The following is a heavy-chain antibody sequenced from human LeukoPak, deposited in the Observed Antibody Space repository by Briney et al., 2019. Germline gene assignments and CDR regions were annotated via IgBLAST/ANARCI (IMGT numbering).Heavy chain of an antibody. J-gene: IGHJ5*02. CDR3: ARQAAFGYYYDSSGYNWFDP. D-gene: IGHD3-22*01. V-gene: IGHV4-59*01. CDR1: GGSISSYY. Sequence: SETLSLTCTVSGGSISSYYWSWIRQPPGKGLEWIGYIYYSGSTNYNPSLKSQVTISVDTSKNQFSLKLSSVTAADTAVYYCARQAAFGYYYDSSGYNWFDPWGQGTLVTVSS. CDR2: IYYSGST.